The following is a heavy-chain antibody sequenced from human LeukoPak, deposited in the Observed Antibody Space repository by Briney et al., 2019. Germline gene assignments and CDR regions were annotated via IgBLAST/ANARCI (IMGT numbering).Heavy chain of an antibody. D-gene: IGHD6-13*01. CDR3: ARVRRRRQLVFHSNYFDY. CDR1: GGSFNDYS. J-gene: IGHJ4*02. CDR2: INHFGSS. V-gene: IGHV4-34*01. Sequence: SETLSLTCAVFGGSFNDYSWSWIRQPPGKGLEWIGEINHFGSSNYNPSLKSRVTISVDTSKNQFSLKVTSVTAADAAVYYCARVRRRRQLVFHSNYFDYWGQGTLVTVSS.